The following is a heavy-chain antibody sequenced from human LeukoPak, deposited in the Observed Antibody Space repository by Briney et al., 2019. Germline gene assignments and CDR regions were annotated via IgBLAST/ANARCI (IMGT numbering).Heavy chain of an antibody. J-gene: IGHJ4*02. CDR1: GFTFSNFA. Sequence: GGSLRLSCTASGFTFSNFAMSWVRQAPGKGLEWVSTITGGSGAKYYADSVKGRFTISRGNSKDTLYLQMYSLRAEDTAVYFCAKDSPLTTYTSGWSSNSFDYWGQGTLVTVSS. CDR2: ITGGSGAK. D-gene: IGHD6-19*01. CDR3: AKDSPLTTYTSGWSSNSFDY. V-gene: IGHV3-23*01.